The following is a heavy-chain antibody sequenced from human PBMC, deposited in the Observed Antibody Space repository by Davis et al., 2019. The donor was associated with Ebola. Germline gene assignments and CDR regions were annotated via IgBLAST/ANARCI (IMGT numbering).Heavy chain of an antibody. Sequence: GGSLRLSCAASGFTFTNAWMSWVRQAPGKGLEWVGRIKSKTDGGTTDYAAPVKGRFTISRDDSKNTLYLQMNSLKTEDTAVYYCTTDRADYGLGYWGQGTLVTDSS. V-gene: IGHV3-15*01. D-gene: IGHD4/OR15-4a*01. J-gene: IGHJ4*02. CDR3: TTDRADYGLGY. CDR1: GFTFTNAW. CDR2: IKSKTDGGTT.